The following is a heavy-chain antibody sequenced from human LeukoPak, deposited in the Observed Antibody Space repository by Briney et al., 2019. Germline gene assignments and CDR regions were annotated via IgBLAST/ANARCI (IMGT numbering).Heavy chain of an antibody. J-gene: IGHJ4*02. CDR1: GYTFTDYY. Sequence: ASVKVSCKASGYTFTDYYMHWVQQAPGKGLEWMGLVDPEDGETIYAEKFQGRVTITADTSTDTAYMELSSLRSEDTAVYYCASRSDHGGDYWGQGTLVTVSS. D-gene: IGHD3-16*01. CDR2: VDPEDGET. V-gene: IGHV1-69-2*01. CDR3: ASRSDHGGDY.